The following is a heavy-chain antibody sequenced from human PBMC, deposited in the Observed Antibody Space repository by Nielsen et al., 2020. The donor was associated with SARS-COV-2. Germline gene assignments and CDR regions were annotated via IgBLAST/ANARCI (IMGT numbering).Heavy chain of an antibody. CDR2: ISYDGSNK. CDR3: AREDYDILTRTYGMDV. V-gene: IGHV3-30*03. D-gene: IGHD3-9*01. J-gene: IGHJ6*02. CDR1: GFTFSSYG. Sequence: GESLKISCAASGFTFSSYGMHWVRQAPGKGLEWVAVISYDGSNKYYADSVKGRFTISRDNSKNTLYLQMNSLRAEDTAVYYCAREDYDILTRTYGMDVWGQGTTVTVSS.